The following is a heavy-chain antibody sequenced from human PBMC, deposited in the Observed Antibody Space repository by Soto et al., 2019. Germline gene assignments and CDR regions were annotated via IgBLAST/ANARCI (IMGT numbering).Heavy chain of an antibody. CDR1: GFTFSNAW. CDR2: IKSKTDGGTT. D-gene: IGHD3-10*01. Sequence: EVQLVESGGGLVKPGGSLRLSCAASGFTFSNAWMSWVRQAPGKGLEWVGRIKSKTDGGTTDYAAPVKGRFTISRDDSKNTLYLQMNSLKTEDTAVYYCTTESPMVRAIRGYWGQGTLVTVSS. V-gene: IGHV3-15*01. J-gene: IGHJ4*02. CDR3: TTESPMVRAIRGY.